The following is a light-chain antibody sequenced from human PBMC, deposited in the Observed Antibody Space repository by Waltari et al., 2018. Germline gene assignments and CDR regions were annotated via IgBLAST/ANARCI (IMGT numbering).Light chain of an antibody. CDR2: QVS. Sequence: DIVLTQTPLSSPVTLGQPASISCRSSQSLVYSDGNTYLSWLQQRPGQPPRRLIYQVSNRFSGVPDRVSGSGAGTDFTLKISRVEAEDVGVYYCMQTVQFRWTFGQGTKVEIK. CDR1: QSLVYSDGNTY. J-gene: IGKJ1*01. CDR3: MQTVQFRWT. V-gene: IGKV2-24*01.